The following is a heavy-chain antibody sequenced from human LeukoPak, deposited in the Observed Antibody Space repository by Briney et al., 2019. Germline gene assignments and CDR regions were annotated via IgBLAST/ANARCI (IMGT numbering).Heavy chain of an antibody. D-gene: IGHD2-15*01. CDR2: ISDSGGVT. Sequence: PGGSLRLSRAASGFTFNNYAMSWVRQAPGKGLEWGSAISDSGGVTKYADSVKGRFTISRDNSKNTLYLQMNSLRAEDTAVYYCAKAGAVVVVPAKYFDYWGQGTLVTVSS. V-gene: IGHV3-23*01. CDR1: GFTFNNYA. CDR3: AKAGAVVVVPAKYFDY. J-gene: IGHJ4*02.